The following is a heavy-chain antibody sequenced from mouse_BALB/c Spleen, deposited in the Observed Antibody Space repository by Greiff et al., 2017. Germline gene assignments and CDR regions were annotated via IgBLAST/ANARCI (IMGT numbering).Heavy chain of an antibody. Sequence: VMLVESGPGLVAPSQSLSITCTVSGFSLTSYGVHWVRQPPGQGLEWLGVIWAGGSTNYNSALMSRLSISKDNSKSQVFLKMNSLQTDDTAMYYCARDYGNYAMDYWGQGTSVTVSS. CDR3: ARDYGNYAMDY. J-gene: IGHJ4*01. V-gene: IGHV2-9*02. D-gene: IGHD2-1*01. CDR1: GFSLTSYG. CDR2: IWAGGST.